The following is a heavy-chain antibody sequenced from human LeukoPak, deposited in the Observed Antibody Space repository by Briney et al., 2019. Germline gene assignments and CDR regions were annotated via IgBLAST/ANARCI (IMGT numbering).Heavy chain of an antibody. CDR1: GFTVSSNY. J-gene: IGHJ3*02. CDR2: IYTGGNT. V-gene: IGHV3-66*01. CDR3: ARVNRAFDI. Sequence: GGSLRLSCAASGFTVSSNYMNWVRQAPGKGLEWVSMIYTGGNTFYTDSVKSRFTISRDNSKNTLGLQMNSLRAEDTAVYYCARVNRAFDIWGQGTMVTVSS.